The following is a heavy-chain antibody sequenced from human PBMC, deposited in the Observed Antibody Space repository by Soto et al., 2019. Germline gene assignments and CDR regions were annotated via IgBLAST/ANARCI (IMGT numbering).Heavy chain of an antibody. D-gene: IGHD3-22*01. CDR3: AHRPENYYDSSDYYTYFDY. Sequence: SGPTLVNPTQTLTLTCTFSGFSLITSGVGVGWIRQPPGKALEWLALIYWNDDRRYSPSLKNRLTITKDTSKNQVVLTMTNMDPVDTATYYCAHRPENYYDSSDYYTYFDYWGQGTLVTVSS. J-gene: IGHJ4*02. CDR2: IYWNDDR. CDR1: GFSLITSGVG. V-gene: IGHV2-5*01.